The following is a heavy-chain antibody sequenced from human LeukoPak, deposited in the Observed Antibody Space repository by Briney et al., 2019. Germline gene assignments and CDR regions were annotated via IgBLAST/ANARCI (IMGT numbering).Heavy chain of an antibody. J-gene: IGHJ4*02. V-gene: IGHV1-69*04. CDR2: IIPMLGKT. CDR1: GGTFNRYG. D-gene: IGHD3-9*01. CDR3: ARDPHTSYDILTGYFDY. Sequence: SVKVPCKASGGTFNRYGISWVREAPGQGLEWMGGIIPMLGKTKYAQKFQGRVTITADKSTGTAYMEMSSLRAEDTAVYYCARDPHTSYDILTGYFDYWGQGTLVTVSS.